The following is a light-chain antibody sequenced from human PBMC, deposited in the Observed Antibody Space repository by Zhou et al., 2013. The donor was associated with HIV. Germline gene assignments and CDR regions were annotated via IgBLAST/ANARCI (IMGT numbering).Light chain of an antibody. CDR2: AAS. Sequence: DIQMTQSPSSLSASVGDRVTITCRSSQSISIYLNWFQQKPGKAPKLLISAASSLQSGVPSWFSGGGSGTEFTLTISSLQPEDFATYYCLQHNSYPLTFGGGTKVEI. CDR3: LQHNSYPLT. J-gene: IGKJ4*01. V-gene: IGKV1-17*01. CDR1: QSISIY.